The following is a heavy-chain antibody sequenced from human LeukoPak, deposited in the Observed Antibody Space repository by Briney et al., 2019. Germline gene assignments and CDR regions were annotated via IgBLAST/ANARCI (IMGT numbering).Heavy chain of an antibody. J-gene: IGHJ6*03. D-gene: IGHD6-19*01. CDR2: IYHSGST. Sequence: SETLSLTCAVSGYSISIGYYWGWIRQPPGKGLEWIGSIYHSGSTYYNPSLKSRVTISVDTSKNQFSLKLSSVTAADTAVYYSASLQSYSGLYTYYYYMDVWGKGTTVTVSS. CDR1: GYSISIGYY. V-gene: IGHV4-38-2*01. CDR3: ASLQSYSGLYTYYYYMDV.